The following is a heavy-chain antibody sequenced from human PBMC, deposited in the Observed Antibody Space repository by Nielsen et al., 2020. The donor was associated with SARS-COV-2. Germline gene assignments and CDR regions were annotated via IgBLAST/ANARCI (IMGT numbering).Heavy chain of an antibody. CDR2: IWYDGSNK. V-gene: IGHV3-33*01. CDR3: ASELVPGYYGMDV. Sequence: GESLKISCAASGFTFSSYGTHWVRQAPGKGLEWVAVIWYDGSNKYYADSVKGRFTISRDNSKNTLYLQTNSLRAEDTAVYYCASELVPGYYGMDVWGQGTTVTVSS. J-gene: IGHJ6*02. CDR1: GFTFSSYG. D-gene: IGHD6-13*01.